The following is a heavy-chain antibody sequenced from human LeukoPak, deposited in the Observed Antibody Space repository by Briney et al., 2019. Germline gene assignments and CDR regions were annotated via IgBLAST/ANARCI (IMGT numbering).Heavy chain of an antibody. CDR2: VSDDGDA. J-gene: IGHJ3*02. CDR3: ASHDFDLNSGGAFDI. Sequence: PGGSLRLSCAASGFTFSSYWMSWVRQAPGKGLEWVAAVSDDGDAHYADSVKGRFTISRDNSKNMVYLQMNSLRAEDTAVYYCASHDFDLNSGGAFDIWGQGTMVTVSS. D-gene: IGHD4-23*01. V-gene: IGHV3-23*01. CDR1: GFTFSSYW.